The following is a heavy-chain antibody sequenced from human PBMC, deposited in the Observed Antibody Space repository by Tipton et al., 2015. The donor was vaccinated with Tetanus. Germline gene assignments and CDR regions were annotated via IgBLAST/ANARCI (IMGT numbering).Heavy chain of an antibody. J-gene: IGHJ6*03. V-gene: IGHV4-39*01. CDR1: GGSISSSSYY. Sequence: TLSLTCTVSGGSISSSSYYWGWIRRPPGKGLEWIGSIYYSGSTYYNPSLKSRLTISVDTSKNQFSLKLSSVTAADTAVYYCARHVEQLVPCYYYYMDVWGEGTTVTVSS. CDR3: ARHVEQLVPCYYYYMDV. CDR2: IYYSGST. D-gene: IGHD6-6*01.